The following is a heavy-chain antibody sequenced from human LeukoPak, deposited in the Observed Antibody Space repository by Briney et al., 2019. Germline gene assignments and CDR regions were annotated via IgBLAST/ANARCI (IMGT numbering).Heavy chain of an antibody. CDR2: ISSSSSYT. Sequence: KPGGSLRLSCAASGFTFSDYYMSWIRQAPGKGLEWASYISSSSSYTNYADSVKGRFTISRDNAKNSLYLQMNSLRAEDTAVYYCARLGIQLRTFDIWGQGTMVTVSS. CDR1: GFTFSDYY. J-gene: IGHJ3*02. D-gene: IGHD5-18*01. CDR3: ARLGIQLRTFDI. V-gene: IGHV3-11*03.